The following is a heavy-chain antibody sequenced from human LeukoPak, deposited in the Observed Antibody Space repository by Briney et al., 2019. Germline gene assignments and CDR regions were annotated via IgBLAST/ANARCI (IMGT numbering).Heavy chain of an antibody. Sequence: SETLSLTCTVSGGSISPYYWSWSRQPPGKGLEWIGYVHYSGSTKYNPSLKSRVTISLDTSKNQFSLRLSSVSAADTAVYYCARHYKSTRTTVVDYWGWGTLVTVSS. CDR3: ARHYKSTRTTVVDY. J-gene: IGHJ4*02. D-gene: IGHD4-11*01. CDR1: GGSISPYY. CDR2: VHYSGST. V-gene: IGHV4-59*08.